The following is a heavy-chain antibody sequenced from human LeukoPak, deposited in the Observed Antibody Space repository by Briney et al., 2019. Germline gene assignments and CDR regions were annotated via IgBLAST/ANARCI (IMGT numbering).Heavy chain of an antibody. CDR3: ATTSGGSLREQNP. J-gene: IGHJ5*02. D-gene: IGHD3-16*01. CDR1: GYTFTSHV. V-gene: IGHV1-3*01. Sequence: GASVKVSCKASGYTFTSHVMHWMRQAPGQSLEWMGSINGGNGNTEYSQTFQGRVTFTRDTSASTGYMELSSLRSEDTAVYYCATTSGGSLREQNPWGQGTLVTVSS. CDR2: INGGNGNT.